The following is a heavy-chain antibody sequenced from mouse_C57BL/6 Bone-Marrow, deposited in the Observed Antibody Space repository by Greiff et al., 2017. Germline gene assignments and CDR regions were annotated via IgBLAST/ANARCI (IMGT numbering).Heavy chain of an antibody. D-gene: IGHD1-1*01. Sequence: EVQLVESGGDLVKPGGSLKLSCAASGFTFSDYGMHWVRQAPEKGLEWVAYISSGSSTIYYADTVKGRFTISRDNAKNTLFLQMTSLRSEDTAIYYCARNYGSSYEGFDYWGQGTTLTVSS. CDR1: GFTFSDYG. J-gene: IGHJ2*01. CDR2: ISSGSSTI. CDR3: ARNYGSSYEGFDY. V-gene: IGHV5-17*01.